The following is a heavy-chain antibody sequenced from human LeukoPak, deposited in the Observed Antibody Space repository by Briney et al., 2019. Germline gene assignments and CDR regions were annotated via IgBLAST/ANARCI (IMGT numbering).Heavy chain of an antibody. CDR3: AKNQTSIAVAGFFDY. Sequence: PGGSLRLSCAASGFTFSSYGMHWVRQAPGKGLEWVAVIWYDGSNKYYADSVKGRFTISRDNSKNTLYLQMNSLRAEDTAVYYCAKNQTSIAVAGFFDYWGQGTLVTVSS. CDR2: IWYDGSNK. V-gene: IGHV3-33*06. CDR1: GFTFSSYG. D-gene: IGHD6-19*01. J-gene: IGHJ4*02.